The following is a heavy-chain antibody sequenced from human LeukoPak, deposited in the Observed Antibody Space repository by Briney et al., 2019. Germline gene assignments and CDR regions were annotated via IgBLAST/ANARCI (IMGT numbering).Heavy chain of an antibody. CDR1: GGTFSSYA. CDR2: IIPIFGTA. D-gene: IGHD6-13*01. Sequence: SVKVSYKASGGTFSSYAISWVRQAPGQGLEWMGGIIPIFGTANYAQKSQGRVTITTDESTSTAYMELSSLRSEDTAVYYCARGLAAPYNLRAAFDPWGQGTLVTVSS. J-gene: IGHJ5*02. V-gene: IGHV1-69*05. CDR3: ARGLAAPYNLRAAFDP.